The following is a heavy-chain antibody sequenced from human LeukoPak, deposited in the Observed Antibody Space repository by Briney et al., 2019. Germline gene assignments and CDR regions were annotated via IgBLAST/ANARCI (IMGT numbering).Heavy chain of an antibody. CDR1: GFTVSSNY. J-gene: IGHJ4*02. D-gene: IGHD6-19*01. CDR2: ISGSGGST. V-gene: IGHV3-23*01. Sequence: PGGPLRLSCAASGFTVSSNYMSWVRQAPGKGLEWVSAISGSGGSTYYADSVKGRFTISRDNSKNTLYLQMNSLRAEDTAVYYCAKDGDSSGWLIDYWGQGTLVTVSS. CDR3: AKDGDSSGWLIDY.